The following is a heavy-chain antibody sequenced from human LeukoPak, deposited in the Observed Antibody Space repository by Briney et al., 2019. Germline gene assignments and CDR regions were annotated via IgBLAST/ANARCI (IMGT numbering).Heavy chain of an antibody. V-gene: IGHV1-69*06. D-gene: IGHD3-10*01. CDR2: IIPIFGTA. CDR1: GGTFSSYA. CDR3: AIDGSGSYRSYYYYYYMDV. J-gene: IGHJ6*03. Sequence: ASVKVSCKASGGTFSSYAISWVRQAPGQGLEWMGGIIPIFGTANYAQKFQGRVTITADKSTSTAYMELSSLRSEDTAVYYCAIDGSGSYRSYYYYYYMDVWGKGTTVTVSS.